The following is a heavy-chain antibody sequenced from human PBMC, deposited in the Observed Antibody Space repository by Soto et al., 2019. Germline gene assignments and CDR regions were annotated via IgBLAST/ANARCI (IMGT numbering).Heavy chain of an antibody. CDR2: INPSGGST. Sequence: ASVKVSCKASGYTFTSYYMDWVRQAPGQGLEWMGIINPSGGSTSYAQKFQGRVTMTRDTSTSTVYMELSSLRSEDTAVYYCARDQGDDILTGYPSSLFDYWGQGTLVTVPS. V-gene: IGHV1-46*03. J-gene: IGHJ4*02. D-gene: IGHD3-9*01. CDR3: ARDQGDDILTGYPSSLFDY. CDR1: GYTFTSYY.